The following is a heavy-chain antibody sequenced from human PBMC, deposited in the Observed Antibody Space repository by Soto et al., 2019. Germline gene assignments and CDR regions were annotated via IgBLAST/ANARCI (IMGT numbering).Heavy chain of an antibody. V-gene: IGHV4-59*01. CDR1: GGSIISYY. Sequence: PSETLSLTCTVSGGSIISYYWSWIRQPPWKGLEWIGYIYYSGSTNYNPSLKSRVTISVDTSKNQFSLKLSSVTAADTAVYYCARTELGYCSGGSCYEYYYYYYMDVWGKGTTVTVS. CDR2: IYYSGST. CDR3: ARTELGYCSGGSCYEYYYYYYMDV. D-gene: IGHD2-15*01. J-gene: IGHJ6*03.